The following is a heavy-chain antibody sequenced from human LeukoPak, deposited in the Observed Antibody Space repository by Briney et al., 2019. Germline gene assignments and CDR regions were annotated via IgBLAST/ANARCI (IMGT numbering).Heavy chain of an antibody. CDR2: ISYDGSIK. J-gene: IGHJ4*02. V-gene: IGHV3-30-3*01. CDR3: ARTLALYGSGSFFDS. CDR1: GFTFSNYA. Sequence: GRSLRLSCAAPGFTFSNYAMHWFRQAPGKGLEWVAVISYDGSIKYYADSLKGRFTISRDNSKNTLYLQINSLRAEDTAVYYCARTLALYGSGSFFDSWGQGTLVTVSS. D-gene: IGHD3-10*01.